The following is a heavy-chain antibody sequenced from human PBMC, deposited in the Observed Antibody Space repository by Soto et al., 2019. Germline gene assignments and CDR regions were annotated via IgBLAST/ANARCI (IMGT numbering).Heavy chain of an antibody. V-gene: IGHV3-23*01. CDR2: IGSRGST. CDR1: GFTLGSYA. D-gene: IGHD6-19*01. Sequence: PGGSLRLSCAASGFTLGSYAMGWVRQAPGKGLEWVSAIGSRGSTFYADSVKGRFTISRDNPKNTLYLQMNSLRAEDTALYYCAKENTGWYSNWGQGTLVTVSS. CDR3: AKENTGWYSN. J-gene: IGHJ4*02.